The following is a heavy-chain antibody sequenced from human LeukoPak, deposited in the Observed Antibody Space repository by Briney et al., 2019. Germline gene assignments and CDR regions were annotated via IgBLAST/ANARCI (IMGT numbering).Heavy chain of an antibody. CDR1: GYSISSGYY. J-gene: IGHJ4*02. D-gene: IGHD4-11*01. Sequence: PSETLSLTCAVSGYSISSGYYWGWIRQPPGKGPEWIGSVFHTGSSYYIPSLKSRVTISVDTSKNQFSLEVSSVTAADTAIYYCARGISTTGHDYWGRGTLVTVSS. CDR3: ARGISTTGHDY. CDR2: VFHTGSS. V-gene: IGHV4-38-2*01.